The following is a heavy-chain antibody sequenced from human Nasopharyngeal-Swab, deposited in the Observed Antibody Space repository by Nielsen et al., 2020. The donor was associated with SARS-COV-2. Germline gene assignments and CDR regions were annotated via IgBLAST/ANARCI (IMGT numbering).Heavy chain of an antibody. Sequence: VRQAPGKGLEWIGEIYHSGSTNYNLSLKSRVTISVDKSKNQFSLKLSSVTAADTAVYYCARDELMVYYYYGMDVWGQGTTVTVSS. CDR2: IYHSGST. CDR3: ARDELMVYYYYGMDV. V-gene: IGHV4-4*02. J-gene: IGHJ6*02. D-gene: IGHD2-8*01.